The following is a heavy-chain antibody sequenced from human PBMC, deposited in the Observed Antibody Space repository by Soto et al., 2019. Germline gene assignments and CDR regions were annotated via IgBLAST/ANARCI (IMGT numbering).Heavy chain of an antibody. J-gene: IGHJ5*02. CDR3: ARYYDSSGYYYRFDP. D-gene: IGHD3-22*01. CDR2: IIPILGIA. CDR1: GGTFSSYT. Sequence: QVQLVQSGAEVKKPGSSVKVSCKASGGTFSSYTISWVRQAPGQGLEWMGRIIPILGIANYAQKFQGRVTITADKSTSTAYMELSSLRSEDTAVYYCARYYDSSGYYYRFDPLGQGTLVTVSS. V-gene: IGHV1-69*02.